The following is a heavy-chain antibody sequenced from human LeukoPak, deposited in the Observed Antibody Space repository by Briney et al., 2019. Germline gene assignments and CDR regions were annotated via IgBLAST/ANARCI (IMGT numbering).Heavy chain of an antibody. CDR3: ARGFNDAFDI. J-gene: IGHJ3*02. V-gene: IGHV3-7*01. Sequence: DSVKGRFTISRDNAKNSLYLQMNSLRADDTAVYYCARGFNDAFDIWGQGTMVTISS.